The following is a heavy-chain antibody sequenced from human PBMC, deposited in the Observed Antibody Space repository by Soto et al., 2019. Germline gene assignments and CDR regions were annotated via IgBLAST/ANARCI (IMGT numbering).Heavy chain of an antibody. CDR2: IHFSGET. D-gene: IGHD2-21*01. CDR3: ARYQGGDLDY. J-gene: IGHJ4*02. V-gene: IGHV4-31*02. Sequence: WTWIRQHPGKALEWMGHIHFSGETNYNPSLMGRLTMSIDTSTNQFSLNLAAVTAADTAMYYCARYQGGDLDYWGQGTLVTVSS.